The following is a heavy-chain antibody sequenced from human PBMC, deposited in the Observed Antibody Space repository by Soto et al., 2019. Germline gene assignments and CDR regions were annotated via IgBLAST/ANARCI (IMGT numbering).Heavy chain of an antibody. D-gene: IGHD2-2*01. Sequence: ASVKVSCKASGYPFTSYYMHWVRQAPGQGLEWMGIINPSGGSTSYAQKFQGRCTVTRDTSTSTVYMELSSLRSEDTAGSYCARARFNLRVVPAAIVGMDVWGQGTMVTVSS. V-gene: IGHV1-46*01. CDR3: ARARFNLRVVPAAIVGMDV. CDR1: GYPFTSYY. J-gene: IGHJ6*02. CDR2: INPSGGST.